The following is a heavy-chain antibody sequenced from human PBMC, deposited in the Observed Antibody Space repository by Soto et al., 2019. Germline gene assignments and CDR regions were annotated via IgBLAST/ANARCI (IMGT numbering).Heavy chain of an antibody. CDR2: IIPIFGTA. CDR1: GGTFSSYA. Sequence: QVQLVQSGAEVKKPGSSVKVSCKASGGTFSSYAISWVRQAPGQGLEWMGGIIPIFGTANYAQKFQGRVTITADESTSTAYRELSSLRSEDTAVYYCARHGACIQLLPKRRPYYYYYGMDVWGQGTTVTVSS. D-gene: IGHD5-18*01. J-gene: IGHJ6*02. CDR3: ARHGACIQLLPKRRPYYYYYGMDV. V-gene: IGHV1-69*01.